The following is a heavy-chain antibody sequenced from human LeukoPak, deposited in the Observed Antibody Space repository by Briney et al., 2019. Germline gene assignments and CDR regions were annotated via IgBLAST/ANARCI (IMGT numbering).Heavy chain of an antibody. D-gene: IGHD4-23*01. V-gene: IGHV1-2*02. Sequence: SVKVSCKTSGYTFTGYYMHWVRQAPGQGLEWMGWINPNSSVINYAQRFQGRVTMTRDTSISAAYMELRWLTSDDTAVYYCARERGGNSPFDSWGQGTLVSVSS. CDR2: INPNSSVI. CDR3: ARERGGNSPFDS. CDR1: GYTFTGYY. J-gene: IGHJ4*02.